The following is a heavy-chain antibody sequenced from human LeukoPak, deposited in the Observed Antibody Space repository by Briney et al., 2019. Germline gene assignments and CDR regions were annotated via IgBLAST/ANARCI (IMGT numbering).Heavy chain of an antibody. CDR2: IYYSGST. D-gene: IGHD5-18*01. CDR1: GGSISSYY. Sequence: SETLSLTCTVSGGSISSYYWSWIRQPPGKGLEWIGSIYYSGSTYYSPSLKSRVTISVDTSKNQFSLKLSSVTAADTAVYYCARLERGYSYGSAITWFDPWGQGTLVTVSS. J-gene: IGHJ5*02. V-gene: IGHV4-39*01. CDR3: ARLERGYSYGSAITWFDP.